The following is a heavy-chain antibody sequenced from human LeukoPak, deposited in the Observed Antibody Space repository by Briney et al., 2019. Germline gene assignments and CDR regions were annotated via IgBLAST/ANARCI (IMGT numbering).Heavy chain of an antibody. CDR1: GFSFSDFY. CDR2: ITSDGGII. V-gene: IGHV3-11*01. Sequence: GGSLGLSCAASGFSFSDFYMNWIRKAPGKGLEWVAHITSDGGIIHYADSVKGRFTTSRDNAKNSLYLQMNSLRVEDTALYYCARDPKGDRAFDIWGQGTMVTVSS. CDR3: ARDPKGDRAFDI. J-gene: IGHJ3*02.